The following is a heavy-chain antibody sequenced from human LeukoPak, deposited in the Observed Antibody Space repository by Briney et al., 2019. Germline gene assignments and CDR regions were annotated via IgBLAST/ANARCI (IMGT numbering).Heavy chain of an antibody. CDR3: ARYGGDYYYYYMDV. V-gene: IGHV4-39*07. D-gene: IGHD3-10*01. CDR1: GGCINSDSDY. J-gene: IGHJ6*03. CDR2: IYYSGNT. Sequence: SETLSLTCTVSGGCINSDSDYWGWIRQPPGKGLELIGNIYYSGNTYYNPSLKSRVTISLDTSKNQFSLKLSSVTAADTAVYYCARYGGDYYYYYMDVWGKGTTVTISS.